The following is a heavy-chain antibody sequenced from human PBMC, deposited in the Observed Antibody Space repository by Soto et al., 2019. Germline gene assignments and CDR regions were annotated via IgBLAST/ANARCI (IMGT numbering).Heavy chain of an antibody. CDR1: GGSISGYY. J-gene: IGHJ5*02. V-gene: IGHV4-59*01. Sequence: QVQLQEAGPGQVKPSETLSLTCSASGGSISGYYWSWIRQAPGKGLEWIGYIYYTGSTNYNPSLKSRVTISIDTSTNHFSLRLNSVTAADTAVYYCASARVGELRVRWIDPWGQGTLVTVSS. D-gene: IGHD2-21*01. CDR3: ASARVGELRVRWIDP. CDR2: IYYTGST.